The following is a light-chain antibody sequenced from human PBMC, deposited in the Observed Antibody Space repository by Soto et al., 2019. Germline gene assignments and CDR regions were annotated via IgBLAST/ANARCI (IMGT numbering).Light chain of an antibody. Sequence: DIQMTQSPSSLSASVGDRVTITCRASQSIRNDLNWYQQRPGKAPKLLMYNTSNLERGVPSRFSGSGYGTDFTLTINNLQPEDFGTYLCQQGFSRPRTFGLGTTVEVK. J-gene: IGKJ1*01. V-gene: IGKV1-39*01. CDR2: NTS. CDR3: QQGFSRPRT. CDR1: QSIRND.